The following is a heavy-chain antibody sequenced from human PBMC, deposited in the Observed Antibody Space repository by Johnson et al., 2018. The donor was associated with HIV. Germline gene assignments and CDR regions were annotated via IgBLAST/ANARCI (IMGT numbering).Heavy chain of an antibody. Sequence: QVQLVESGGGVVRPGGSLRLSCAASGFTFTSYTIHWVRQAPGKGLEWVALISSDGTNKYYADSVKDRFTISIDNSKNTLYVEMNSLRVEDTALYYCARAPEVWELRHPGTYDVWGQGTLGTVSS. CDR3: ARAPEVWELRHPGTYDV. J-gene: IGHJ3*01. V-gene: IGHV3-30-3*01. CDR1: GFTFTSYT. D-gene: IGHD3-3*01. CDR2: ISSDGTNK.